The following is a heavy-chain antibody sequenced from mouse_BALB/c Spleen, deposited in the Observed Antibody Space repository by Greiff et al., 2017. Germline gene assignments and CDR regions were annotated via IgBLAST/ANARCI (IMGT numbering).Heavy chain of an antibody. CDR3: AEGAWFAY. J-gene: IGHJ3*01. CDR1: GFSLTSYG. Sequence: VQVVESGPGLVQPSQSLSITCTVSGFSLTSYGVHWVRQSPGKGLEWLGVIWSGGSTDYNAAFISRLSISKDNSKSQVFFKMNSLQANDTAIYYCAEGAWFAYWGQGTLVTVSA. CDR2: IWSGGST. V-gene: IGHV2-2*02.